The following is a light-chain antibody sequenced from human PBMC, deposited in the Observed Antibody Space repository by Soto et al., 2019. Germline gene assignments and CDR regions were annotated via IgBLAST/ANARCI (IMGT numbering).Light chain of an antibody. J-gene: IGKJ1*01. V-gene: IGKV3-20*01. CDR3: QQYGLLPPCT. Sequence: EIVLTQSRGTLSLSPGERATLSCRSSQSFGSSYLAWYQQKPGQAPRLLISGASTGATGIPARFSASGSGTDFTLNISRLEPGDFAVYYCQQYGLLPPCTFGQGTKVDI. CDR1: QSFGSSY. CDR2: GAS.